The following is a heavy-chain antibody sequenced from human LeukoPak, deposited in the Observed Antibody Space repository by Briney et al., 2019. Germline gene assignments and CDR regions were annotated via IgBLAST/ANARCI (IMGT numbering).Heavy chain of an antibody. CDR3: ARVRSGSYSGYYYGMDV. J-gene: IGHJ6*02. D-gene: IGHD1-26*01. CDR1: GFTFSDYY. Sequence: GGSLRLSCAASGFTFSDYYMSWIRQAPGKGLEWASYISSSGSTIYYADSVKGRFTISRDNAKNSLYLQMNSLRAEDTAVYYCARVRSGSYSGYYYGMDVWGQGTTVTVSS. V-gene: IGHV3-11*01. CDR2: ISSSGSTI.